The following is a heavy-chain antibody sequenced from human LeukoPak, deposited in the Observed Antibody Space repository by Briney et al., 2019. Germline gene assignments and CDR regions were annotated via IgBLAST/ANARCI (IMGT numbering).Heavy chain of an antibody. CDR2: IYYSGST. J-gene: IGHJ4*02. CDR3: ARTNIVGATDFDY. V-gene: IGHV4-31*03. CDR1: GGSISSGGYY. Sequence: SDTLSLTCTVSGGSISSGGYYWSWIRQHPGKGLEWIGYIYYSGSTYYNPSLKSRVTISVDTSKNQFSLKLSSVAAADTAVYYCARTNIVGATDFDYWGQGTLVTVSS. D-gene: IGHD1-26*01.